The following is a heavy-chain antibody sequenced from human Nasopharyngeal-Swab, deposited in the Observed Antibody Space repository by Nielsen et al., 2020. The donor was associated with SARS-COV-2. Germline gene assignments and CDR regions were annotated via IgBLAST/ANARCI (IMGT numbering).Heavy chain of an antibody. J-gene: IGHJ4*02. D-gene: IGHD4/OR15-4a*01. V-gene: IGHV1-3*01. Sequence: ASVKVSCNASGYSFSNYALHWVRQAPGQRLEWMGWINAGNTMTKYSQKLQGRVTITRDTSASTAYMELSSLTSEDTAVYYCATEYRYGPSFDSWGQGSLVTVSS. CDR1: GYSFSNYA. CDR3: ATEYRYGPSFDS. CDR2: INAGNTMT.